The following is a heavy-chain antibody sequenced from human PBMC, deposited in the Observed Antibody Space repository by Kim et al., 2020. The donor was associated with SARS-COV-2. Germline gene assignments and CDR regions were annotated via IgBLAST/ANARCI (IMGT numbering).Heavy chain of an antibody. D-gene: IGHD3-3*01. Sequence: SETPSLTCTVSGGSISSGGYYWSWIRQHPGKGLEWIGYIYYSGSTYYNPSLKSRVTISVDTSKNQFSLKLSSVTAADTAVYYCARASITIFGVVLHFDYWGQGTLAT. CDR3: ARASITIFGVVLHFDY. J-gene: IGHJ4*02. CDR1: GGSISSGGYY. V-gene: IGHV4-31*03. CDR2: IYYSGST.